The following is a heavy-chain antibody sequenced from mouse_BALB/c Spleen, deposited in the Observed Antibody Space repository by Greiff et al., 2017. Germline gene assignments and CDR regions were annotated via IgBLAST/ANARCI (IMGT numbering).Heavy chain of an antibody. CDR1: GYTFTDYE. V-gene: IGHV1-15*01. CDR3: TRGKVRGYIDD. CDR2: IDPETGGT. Sequence: QVQLQQSGAELVRPGASVTLSCKASGYTFTDYEMHWVKQTPVHGLEWIGAIDPETGGTAYNQKFKGKATLTADKSSSTAYMELRSLTSEDSAVYYCTRGKVRGYIDDWGAGTTVTVSS. J-gene: IGHJ1*01. D-gene: IGHD2-14*01.